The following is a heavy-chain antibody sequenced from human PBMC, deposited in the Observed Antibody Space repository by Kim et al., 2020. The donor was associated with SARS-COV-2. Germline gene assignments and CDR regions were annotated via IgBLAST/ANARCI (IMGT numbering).Heavy chain of an antibody. CDR1: GYTFTSYG. D-gene: IGHD3-22*01. Sequence: ASVKVSCKASGYTFTSYGISWVRQAPGQGLEWMGWISAYNGNTNYAQKLQGRVTMTTDTSTSTAYMELRSLRSDDTAVYYCARGYDSSGYYYVGAFDIWGQGTMVTVSS. V-gene: IGHV1-18*04. J-gene: IGHJ3*02. CDR2: ISAYNGNT. CDR3: ARGYDSSGYYYVGAFDI.